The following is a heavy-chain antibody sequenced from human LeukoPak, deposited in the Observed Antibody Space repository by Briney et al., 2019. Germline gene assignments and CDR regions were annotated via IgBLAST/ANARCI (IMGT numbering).Heavy chain of an antibody. J-gene: IGHJ6*02. D-gene: IGHD2-15*01. CDR3: ARSPLNRYCSWGSCYRVAPAIYYYYYGMDV. V-gene: IGHV4-34*01. CDR1: GGSFSGYY. CDR2: INHSGST. Sequence: SETLSLTCAVYGGSFSGYYWSWIRQPPGKGLEWIGEINHSGSTNYNPSLKSRVTISVDTSKNQFSLKLSSVTAADTAVYYCARSPLNRYCSWGSCYRVAPAIYYYYYGMDVWGQGTTVTVSS.